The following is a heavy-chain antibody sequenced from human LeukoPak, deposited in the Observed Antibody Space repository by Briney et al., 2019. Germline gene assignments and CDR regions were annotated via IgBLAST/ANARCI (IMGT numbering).Heavy chain of an antibody. D-gene: IGHD5-24*01. J-gene: IGHJ4*02. CDR2: IIPILGIA. Sequence: GSSVKVSCKASGGTFSSYAISWVRQAPGQGLEWMGRIIPILGIANYAQKFQGRVTITADKSTSTAYMELSSLRSEDTAVYYCARDRGDGYNSRRPSPFDYWGQGTLVTVSS. CDR3: ARDRGDGYNSRRPSPFDY. V-gene: IGHV1-69*04. CDR1: GGTFSSYA.